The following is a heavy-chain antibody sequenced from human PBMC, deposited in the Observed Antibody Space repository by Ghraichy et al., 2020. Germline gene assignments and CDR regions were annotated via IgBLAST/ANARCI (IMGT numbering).Heavy chain of an antibody. J-gene: IGHJ2*01. V-gene: IGHV3-7*01. CDR2: INKDGGEK. CDR3: ARGGNWYFDL. Sequence: GESLNISCVASGFTFTSHWMSWVRQAPGKGLEWLAYINKDGGEKNCVDSVKGRFTMSRDNAKNSVQLQMNSLRDEDTAVYYCARGGNWYFDLWGRGTLVTVSS. CDR1: GFTFTSHW.